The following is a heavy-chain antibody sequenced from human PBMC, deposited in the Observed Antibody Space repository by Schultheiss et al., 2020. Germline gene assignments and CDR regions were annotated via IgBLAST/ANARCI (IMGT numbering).Heavy chain of an antibody. J-gene: IGHJ4*02. CDR3: ARGSGYSYAYPFDS. CDR2: IWYDGSNK. V-gene: IGHV3-33*08. D-gene: IGHD5-18*01. Sequence: GGSLRLSCAASGFTFSSYSMNWVRQAPGKGLEWVAVIWYDGSNKYYADSVKGRFTISRDNSKNTLYLQMNSLRVEDTAVYYCARGSGYSYAYPFDSWGQGTLVTVSS. CDR1: GFTFSSYS.